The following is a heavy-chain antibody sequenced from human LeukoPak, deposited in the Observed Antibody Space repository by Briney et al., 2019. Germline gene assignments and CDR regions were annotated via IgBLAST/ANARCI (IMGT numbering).Heavy chain of an antibody. D-gene: IGHD2-8*02. J-gene: IGHJ4*02. Sequence: GGSLRLSCAASGFTFSSYVMSWVRQAPGKGLEWVANIHQEGSEKYYVASVKGRFTISRDNAKNSLYLQMNSLRAEDTAVYYCAREGTTWCPDYWGQGTLVTVSS. CDR3: AREGTTWCPDY. CDR1: GFTFSSYV. V-gene: IGHV3-7*01. CDR2: IHQEGSEK.